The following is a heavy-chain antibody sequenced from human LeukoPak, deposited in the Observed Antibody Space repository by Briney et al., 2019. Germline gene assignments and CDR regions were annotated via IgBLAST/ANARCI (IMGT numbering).Heavy chain of an antibody. V-gene: IGHV3-43*02. D-gene: IGHD3-3*01. Sequence: GGSLRLSCAASGFTVSSNYMSWVRQVPGKGLEWVSLISGDGGSTYYADSVKGRFTISRDNSKNSLYLQMNSLRTEDTALYYCAKGRFRLRFLEWRAPYFDYWGQGTLVTVSS. J-gene: IGHJ4*02. CDR3: AKGRFRLRFLEWRAPYFDY. CDR2: ISGDGGST. CDR1: GFTVSSNY.